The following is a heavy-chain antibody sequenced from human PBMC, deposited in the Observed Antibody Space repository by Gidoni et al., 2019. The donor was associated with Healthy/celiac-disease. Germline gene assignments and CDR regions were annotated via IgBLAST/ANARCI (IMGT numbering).Heavy chain of an antibody. V-gene: IGHV4-39*01. Sequence: QLQLQESGPGLVKPSEPLSLTCTVSGGSISSSSYYWGWIRQPPGKGLEWIGSIYSSGSNYDNPSLTGRVTLFVDTSNNQFSLKLTSGTAADTAVYYCARHDPGYSSSWPRGHFDYWGQGTLVTVSS. J-gene: IGHJ4*02. CDR3: ARHDPGYSSSWPRGHFDY. D-gene: IGHD6-13*01. CDR2: IYSSGSN. CDR1: GGSISSSSYY.